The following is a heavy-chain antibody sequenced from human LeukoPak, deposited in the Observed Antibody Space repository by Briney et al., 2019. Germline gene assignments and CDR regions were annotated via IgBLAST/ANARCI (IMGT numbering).Heavy chain of an antibody. CDR1: GFTFKNYA. CDR2: LRGDGET. V-gene: IGHV3-23*01. CDR3: AKASWVSSADAVL. Sequence: GGSLRLSCVASGFTFKNYAMSWVRQAPARGLEWVASLRGDGETFYADSVKGRFTLSRDDSRNSVYLHLNNLRVEDTAVYYCAKASWVSSADAVLWGQGTVVTVS. J-gene: IGHJ4*02. D-gene: IGHD3-10*01.